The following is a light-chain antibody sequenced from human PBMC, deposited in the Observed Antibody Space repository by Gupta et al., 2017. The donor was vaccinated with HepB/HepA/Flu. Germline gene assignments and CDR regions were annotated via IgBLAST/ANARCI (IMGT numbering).Light chain of an antibody. J-gene: IGLJ3*02. CDR2: EVS. V-gene: IGLV2-23*02. Sequence: ALTQPAHVSGAPGESITLSWTGTSNDVGSYNLVSWYQQPPGKAPKLMIYEVSKRPSGVSNRFSGSKSGNTASLTISGLQAEDEADYYCCSYAGSSTWVFGGGTKLTVL. CDR1: SNDVGSYNL. CDR3: CSYAGSSTWV.